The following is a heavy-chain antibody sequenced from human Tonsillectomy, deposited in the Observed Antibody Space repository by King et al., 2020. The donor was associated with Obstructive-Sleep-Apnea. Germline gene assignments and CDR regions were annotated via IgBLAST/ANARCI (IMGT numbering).Heavy chain of an antibody. J-gene: IGHJ4*02. Sequence: QLVQSGAEVKKPGASVKVSCKASGYTFTGYYIHWVRRAPGQGLEGMGWISPNSGATTYAQKFQDRVTMTRDPSISTVYMDLSRLRSDDTAIYYCARDMSAYDSTSPAYWGQGTLVTVSS. CDR2: ISPNSGAT. CDR3: ARDMSAYDSTSPAY. D-gene: IGHD3-10*01. V-gene: IGHV1-2*02. CDR1: GYTFTGYY.